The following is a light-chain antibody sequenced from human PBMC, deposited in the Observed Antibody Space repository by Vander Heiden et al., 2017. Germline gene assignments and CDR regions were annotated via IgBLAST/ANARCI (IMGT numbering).Light chain of an antibody. CDR1: SSDVGGYNY. Sequence: QSALTQPPSASGSPGQSVTISCTGTSSDVGGYNYVSWYQQYPGKAPKLMIYEISRRPSGVPDRFSGSKSGNTASLTVSELQAEDEADYYCSSYAGSNDWVFGGGTKLTVL. CDR2: EIS. V-gene: IGLV2-8*01. J-gene: IGLJ3*02. CDR3: SSYAGSNDWV.